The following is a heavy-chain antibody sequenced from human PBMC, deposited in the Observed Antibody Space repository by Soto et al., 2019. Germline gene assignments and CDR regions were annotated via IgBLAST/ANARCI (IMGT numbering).Heavy chain of an antibody. CDR3: AKSGPTNYFDF. V-gene: IGHV3-23*01. D-gene: IGHD1-26*01. Sequence: EVQLLESGGGFVQPGGSLRLSCAASGFTFSTFAMHWVRQAPGKGLEWVSGITGGSGLTFYADSVKGRFTISRDDSENTLFLQMSSLRAEDTAKYYCAKSGPTNYFDFWGQGTLVTVSS. CDR1: GFTFSTFA. J-gene: IGHJ4*02. CDR2: ITGGSGLT.